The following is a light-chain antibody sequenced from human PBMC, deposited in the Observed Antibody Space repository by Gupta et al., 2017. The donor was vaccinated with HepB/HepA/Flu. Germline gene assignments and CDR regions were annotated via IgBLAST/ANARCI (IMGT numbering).Light chain of an antibody. CDR2: WAS. J-gene: IGKJ1*01. Sequence: DIGMTQSPDSLTVSLGERATSNCKSSQTVLSSSNNNNYLAWYQQKPGQPPRLLIYWASTRESGLPDRFSGSGSGTYFTLTISSLQAEYVAVYYCQQYSSTPRTFGQGTKVEIK. CDR1: QTVLSSSNNNNY. V-gene: IGKV4-1*01. CDR3: QQYSSTPRT.